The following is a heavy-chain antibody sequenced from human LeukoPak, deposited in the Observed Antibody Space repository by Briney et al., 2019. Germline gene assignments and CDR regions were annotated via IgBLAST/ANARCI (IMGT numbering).Heavy chain of an antibody. CDR2: IKPDGSEK. V-gene: IGHV3-7*05. CDR3: GTGDLGAFDI. Sequence: GGSLRLSCAASGFTFSYYWMAWVRQAPGKGLEWVANIKPDGSEKNYVDSVKGRFTISRDNAKNSLYLQMNSLRAEDTAMYYCGTGDLGAFDIWGQGTMVTVSS. CDR1: GFTFSYYW. J-gene: IGHJ3*02. D-gene: IGHD7-27*01.